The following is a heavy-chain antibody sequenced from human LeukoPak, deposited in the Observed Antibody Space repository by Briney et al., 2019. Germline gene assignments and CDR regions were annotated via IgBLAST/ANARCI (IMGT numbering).Heavy chain of an antibody. Sequence: SETLPLTCAVSGYSISSGYYWGWIRQPPGKGLERIGSIYHSGSTYYNPSLKSRVTISVDTSKNQFSLKLSSVIAADTAVYYCARAPTMVRGVYTLGYYYYMDVWGKGTTVTVSS. V-gene: IGHV4-38-2*01. J-gene: IGHJ6*03. CDR1: GYSISSGYY. D-gene: IGHD3-10*01. CDR2: IYHSGST. CDR3: ARAPTMVRGVYTLGYYYYMDV.